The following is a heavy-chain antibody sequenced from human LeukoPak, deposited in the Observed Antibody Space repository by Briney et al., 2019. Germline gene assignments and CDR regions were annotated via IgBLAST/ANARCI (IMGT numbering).Heavy chain of an antibody. CDR3: ARTDYGAVFDY. CDR1: GGSISSSSYY. Sequence: SETLSLTCTVSGGSISSSSYYWGWIRQPPGKGLEWIGSIYYSGSTYYNPSLKSRVTISVDTSKNQFSLKLSSVTAADTAVYYCARTDYGAVFDYWGQGTLVTDSS. CDR2: IYYSGST. D-gene: IGHD4-17*01. V-gene: IGHV4-39*01. J-gene: IGHJ4*02.